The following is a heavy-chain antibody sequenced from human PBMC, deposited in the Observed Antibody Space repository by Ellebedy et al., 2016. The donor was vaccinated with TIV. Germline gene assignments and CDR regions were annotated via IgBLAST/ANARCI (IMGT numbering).Heavy chain of an antibody. Sequence: SQTLSLTCAISGDTVSAITAAWDWFWQSPSRGLEWLGRTYFRSTWNNDYSESVKSRISIKSDTSKNHFSLQLTSVSPEDTAMYYCARGNYYGTGRPRAFDIWGQGTMVTVSS. CDR3: ARGNYYGTGRPRAFDI. D-gene: IGHD3-10*01. J-gene: IGHJ3*02. V-gene: IGHV6-1*01. CDR2: TYFRSTWNN. CDR1: GDTVSAITAA.